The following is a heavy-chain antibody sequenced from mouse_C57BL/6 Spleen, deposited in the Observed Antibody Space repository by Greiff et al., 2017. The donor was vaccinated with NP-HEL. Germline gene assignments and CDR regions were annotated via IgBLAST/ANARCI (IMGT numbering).Heavy chain of an antibody. CDR3: ARGDYDVAWFAY. V-gene: IGHV1-18*01. J-gene: IGHJ3*01. CDR2: INPNNGGT. CDR1: GYTFTDYN. D-gene: IGHD2-4*01. Sequence: EVQLHQSGPELVKPGASVKIPCKASGYTFTDYNMDWVKQSHGKSLEWIGDINPNNGGTIYNQKFKGKATLTVDKSSSTAYMELRSLTSEDTAVYYCARGDYDVAWFAYWGQGTLVTVSA.